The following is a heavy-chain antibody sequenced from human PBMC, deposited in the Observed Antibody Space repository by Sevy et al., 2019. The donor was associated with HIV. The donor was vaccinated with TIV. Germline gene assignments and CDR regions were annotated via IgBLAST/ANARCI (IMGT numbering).Heavy chain of an antibody. D-gene: IGHD1-26*01. V-gene: IGHV3-66*02. CDR3: ARGVGAKGTYYFDY. Sequence: GGSLRLSCAASGFTVSSNYMSWVRQAPGKGLEWVSVIYSGGSTYHADSVKGRFTISRDNSKNTLYLQMNSLRAEDTAVYYCARGVGAKGTYYFDYWGQGTLVTVSS. J-gene: IGHJ4*02. CDR2: IYSGGST. CDR1: GFTVSSNY.